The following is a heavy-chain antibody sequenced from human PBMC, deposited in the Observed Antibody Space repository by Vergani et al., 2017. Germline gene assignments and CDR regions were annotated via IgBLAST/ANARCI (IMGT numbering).Heavy chain of an antibody. CDR3: ARGFWRGSNWFDP. V-gene: IGHV1-69*11. Sequence: QVQLVQSGAEVKKPGSSVKVSCKASGGTFSSYAISWVRQAPGQGLEWMGRIIPILGTANYAQKYQGRVTITADESTSTAYMELSSLRSEDTAVYYCARGFWRGSNWFDPWGQGTLVTVSS. J-gene: IGHJ5*02. CDR2: IIPILGTA. CDR1: GGTFSSYA. D-gene: IGHD3-3*01.